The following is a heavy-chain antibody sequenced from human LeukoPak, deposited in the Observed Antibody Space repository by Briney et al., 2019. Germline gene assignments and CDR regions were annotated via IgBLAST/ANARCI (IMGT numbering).Heavy chain of an antibody. J-gene: IGHJ4*02. CDR1: GGSISSHD. CDR2: IYDSGRA. V-gene: IGHV4-59*11. D-gene: IGHD3-22*01. Sequence: SETLSLTCTVSGGSISSHDWGWIRQPPGKGLEWIGYIYDSGRATYNPSLKSRVTISVDTSKDQVSLKVTSVTAADTAVYYRARGRRGRYYDISRYNYFDYWGQGTLVSVSS. CDR3: ARGRRGRYYDISRYNYFDY.